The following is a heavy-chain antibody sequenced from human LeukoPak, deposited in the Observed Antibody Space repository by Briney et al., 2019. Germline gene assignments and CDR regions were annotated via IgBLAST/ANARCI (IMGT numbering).Heavy chain of an antibody. Sequence: PGGSLRLSCATSGFTVSSNYMSWVRQAPGKGLEWVSVIYDSGTTYYADSVKGRFLIFRDTSKNTVDLQMNSLRVEDTAVYYCAGPRSSGWYAYWGQGTLVTVSS. J-gene: IGHJ4*02. CDR2: IYDSGTT. CDR1: GFTVSSNY. D-gene: IGHD6-19*01. V-gene: IGHV3-53*01. CDR3: AGPRSSGWYAY.